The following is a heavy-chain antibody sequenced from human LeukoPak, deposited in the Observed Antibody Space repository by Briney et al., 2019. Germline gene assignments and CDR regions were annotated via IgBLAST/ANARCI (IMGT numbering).Heavy chain of an antibody. V-gene: IGHV1-2*02. Sequence: NYAQSFQGRVALTTDTSISTAFMELSNLRPDDTAIYFCARSVTYNCFDRWGQGTRVTVSS. D-gene: IGHD2-21*02. J-gene: IGHJ5*02. CDR3: ARSVTYNCFDR.